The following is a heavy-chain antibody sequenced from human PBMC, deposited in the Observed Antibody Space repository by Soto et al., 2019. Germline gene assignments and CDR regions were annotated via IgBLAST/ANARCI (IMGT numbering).Heavy chain of an antibody. D-gene: IGHD2-8*01. J-gene: IGHJ6*02. V-gene: IGHV4-4*07. CDR3: ARQAGYCTNGVCYAAGMDV. CDR2: IYTSGST. CDR1: GGSISSYY. Sequence: PSETLSLTCTVSGGSISSYYWSWIRQPAGKGLEWIERIYTSGSTNYNPSLKSRVTMSVDTSKNQFSLKLSSVTAADTAVYYCARQAGYCTNGVCYAAGMDVWGQGTTVTVSS.